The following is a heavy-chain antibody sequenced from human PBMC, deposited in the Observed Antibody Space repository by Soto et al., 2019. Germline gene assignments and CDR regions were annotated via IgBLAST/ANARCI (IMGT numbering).Heavy chain of an antibody. Sequence: ASVKVSCMASGYTFTGYYMHWVRQAPGQGLEWMGWINPNSGGTNYAQKFQGWVTMTRDTSISTAYMELSRLRSDDTAVYYCARDRYSSSYYFDYWGQGTLVTVSS. CDR1: GYTFTGYY. D-gene: IGHD6-6*01. CDR2: INPNSGGT. V-gene: IGHV1-2*04. CDR3: ARDRYSSSYYFDY. J-gene: IGHJ4*02.